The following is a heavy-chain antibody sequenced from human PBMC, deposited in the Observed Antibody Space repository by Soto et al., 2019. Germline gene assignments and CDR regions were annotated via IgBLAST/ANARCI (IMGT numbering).Heavy chain of an antibody. J-gene: IGHJ5*02. CDR3: TKSHIRFLEWLPRFDP. D-gene: IGHD3-3*01. CDR1: GFTFGDYA. Sequence: GGSLRLSCTASGFTFGDYAMSWFRQAPGKGLEWVGFIRSKAYGGTTEYAASVKGRFTISRDDSKSIAYLQMNSLKTEDTAVYYCTKSHIRFLEWLPRFDPWGQGTLVTVSS. CDR2: IRSKAYGGTT. V-gene: IGHV3-49*03.